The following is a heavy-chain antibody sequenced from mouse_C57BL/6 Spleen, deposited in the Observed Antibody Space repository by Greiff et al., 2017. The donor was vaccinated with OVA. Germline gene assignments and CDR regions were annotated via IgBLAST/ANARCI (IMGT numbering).Heavy chain of an antibody. D-gene: IGHD1-1*01. Sequence: VQLQESGPGMVKPSQSLSLTCTVTGYSITSGYDWHWIRHFPGNKLEWMGYISYSGSTNYNPSLKSRISITHDTSKNHFFLKLNSVTTEDTATYYCARRSSHWYFDVWGTGTTVTVSS. CDR3: ARRSSHWYFDV. V-gene: IGHV3-1*01. CDR1: GYSITSGYD. CDR2: ISYSGST. J-gene: IGHJ1*03.